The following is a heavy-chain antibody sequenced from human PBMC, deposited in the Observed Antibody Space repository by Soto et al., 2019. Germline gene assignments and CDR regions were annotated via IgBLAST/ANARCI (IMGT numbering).Heavy chain of an antibody. D-gene: IGHD2-15*01. CDR2: VFHSGRT. CDR3: ARWVEVSLDYFDS. Sequence: PSETLSLTCTVSGGSITNSYYFWSWVRQNPGKGLEWIGHVFHSGRTYYNPSLSGRVSILVDTSMNQFSLNLNSVTAADTAVYYCARWVEVSLDYFDSWGQGTPVTV. J-gene: IGHJ4*02. V-gene: IGHV4-31*03. CDR1: GGSITNSYYF.